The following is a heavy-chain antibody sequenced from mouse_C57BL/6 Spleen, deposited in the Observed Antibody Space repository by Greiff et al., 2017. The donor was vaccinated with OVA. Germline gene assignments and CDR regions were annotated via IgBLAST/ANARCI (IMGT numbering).Heavy chain of an antibody. CDR1: GYSFTGYY. D-gene: IGHD2-4*01. Sequence: VQLQQSGPELVKPGASVTISCKASGYSFTGYYMNWVKQSPEKSLEWIGEINPSTGGTTYNQKFKAKATLTVDKSSSTAYMQLKSLTSEDSAVYYCAAIYYDYDDWFAYWGQGTLVTVSA. J-gene: IGHJ3*01. V-gene: IGHV1-42*01. CDR3: AAIYYDYDDWFAY. CDR2: INPSTGGT.